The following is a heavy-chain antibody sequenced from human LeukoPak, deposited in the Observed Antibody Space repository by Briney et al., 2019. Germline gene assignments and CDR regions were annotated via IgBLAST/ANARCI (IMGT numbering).Heavy chain of an antibody. CDR3: ARGDTSYYDFWSGYYTSLVLDY. Sequence: GGSLRLSCAASGFTFSSYGMHWVRQAPGKGLEWVSYISLTTSTIYYADSVKGRFTISRDNAKNSLYLQMNSLRAEDTAVYYCARGDTSYYDFWSGYYTSLVLDYWGQGTLVTVSS. D-gene: IGHD3-3*01. CDR1: GFTFSSYG. V-gene: IGHV3-48*04. J-gene: IGHJ4*02. CDR2: ISLTTSTI.